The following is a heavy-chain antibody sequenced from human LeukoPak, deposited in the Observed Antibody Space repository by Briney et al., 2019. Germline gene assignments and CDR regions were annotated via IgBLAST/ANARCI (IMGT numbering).Heavy chain of an antibody. D-gene: IGHD6-19*01. CDR1: GFTFSSYA. CDR3: AKVRDLYSSGWENDY. V-gene: IGHV3-30*18. J-gene: IGHJ4*02. CDR2: ISYDGSNK. Sequence: PGGSLRLPCAASGFTFSSYAMSWVRQAPGKGLEWVAVISYDGSNKYYADSVKGRFTISRDNSKNTLYLQMNSLRAEDTAVYYCAKVRDLYSSGWENDYWGQGTLVTVSS.